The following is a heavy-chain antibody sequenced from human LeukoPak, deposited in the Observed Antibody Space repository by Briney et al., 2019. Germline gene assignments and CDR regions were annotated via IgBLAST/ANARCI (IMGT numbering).Heavy chain of an antibody. CDR2: INHSGST. CDR3: ARHPATYYGSGSPYFDY. Sequence: SETLSLTCAVYGGSFSGYYWSWIRQPPGKGLEWIGEINHSGSTNYNPSLKSRVTISVDTSKNQFSLKLSSVTAADTAVYYCARHPATYYGSGSPYFDYWGQGTLVTVSS. V-gene: IGHV4-34*01. J-gene: IGHJ4*02. CDR1: GGSFSGYY. D-gene: IGHD3-10*01.